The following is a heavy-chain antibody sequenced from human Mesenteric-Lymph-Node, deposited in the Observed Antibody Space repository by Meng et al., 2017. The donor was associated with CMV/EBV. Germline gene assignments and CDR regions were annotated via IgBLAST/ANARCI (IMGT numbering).Heavy chain of an antibody. CDR2: IYYSGST. Sequence: SGGSFRSDSYYWSWIRHPPGKGLEWIGYIYYSGSTNYNPSLKSRVTISVDTSKNQFSLKLSSVTAADTAVYYCARGLVVPAAVSWFDPWGQGTLVTVSS. D-gene: IGHD2-2*01. J-gene: IGHJ5*02. V-gene: IGHV4-61*01. CDR1: GGSFRSDSYY. CDR3: ARGLVVPAAVSWFDP.